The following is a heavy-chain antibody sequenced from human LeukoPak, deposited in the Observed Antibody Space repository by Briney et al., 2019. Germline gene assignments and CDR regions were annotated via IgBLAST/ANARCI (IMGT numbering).Heavy chain of an antibody. CDR1: GYTFTSYG. CDR3: ARDGINYDILTGYFY. CDR2: ISAYNGNT. V-gene: IGHV1-18*01. Sequence: ASVKVSCKASGYTFTSYGISWVRQAPGQGLEWMGWISAYNGNTNYAQKLQGRVTMTTDTSTSTAYMELRSLRSDDTAVYYCARDGINYDILTGYFYWGQGTLVTVSS. J-gene: IGHJ4*02. D-gene: IGHD3-9*01.